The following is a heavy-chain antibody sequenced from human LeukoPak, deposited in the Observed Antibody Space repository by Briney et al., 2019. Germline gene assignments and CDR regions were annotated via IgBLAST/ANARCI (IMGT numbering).Heavy chain of an antibody. CDR3: ARAVGYDYVWGSYPYYFDY. D-gene: IGHD3-16*01. J-gene: IGHJ4*02. CDR1: GGSISSYY. Sequence: PSETLSLTCTVSGGSISSYYWSWIRQPPGKGQEWIGYIYYSGSTNYNPSLKSRVTISVDTSKNQFSLKLSSVTAADTAVYYCARAVGYDYVWGSYPYYFDYWGQGTLVTVSS. CDR2: IYYSGST. V-gene: IGHV4-59*01.